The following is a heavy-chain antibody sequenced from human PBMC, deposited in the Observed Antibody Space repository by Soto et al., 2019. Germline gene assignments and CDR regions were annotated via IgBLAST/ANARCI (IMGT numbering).Heavy chain of an antibody. CDR2: INAGNGNT. J-gene: IGHJ5*02. V-gene: IGHV1-3*01. Sequence: WASVKVSCKASGYTFTSYAMHWVRQAPGQRLEWMGWINAGNGNTKYSQKFQGRVTITRDTSASTAYMELSSLRSEDTAVYYCARDRIDYDFWSGSPFDPWGQGTLVTVSS. CDR1: GYTFTSYA. CDR3: ARDRIDYDFWSGSPFDP. D-gene: IGHD3-3*01.